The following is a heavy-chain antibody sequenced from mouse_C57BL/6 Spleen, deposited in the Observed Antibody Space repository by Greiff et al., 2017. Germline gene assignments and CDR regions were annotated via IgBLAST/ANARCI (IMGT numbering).Heavy chain of an antibody. V-gene: IGHV5-4*03. J-gene: IGHJ1*03. Sequence: EVKLVESGGGLVKPGGSLKLSCAASGFTFSSYAMSWDRQTPEKRLEWVATISDAGSYTYYPDNVKGRFTISIDNAKNNLYLQMSHLKSEDTAMYCCARNICGSSGYFDVWGTGTTVTVSS. CDR2: ISDAGSYT. D-gene: IGHD1-1*01. CDR1: GFTFSSYA. CDR3: ARNICGSSGYFDV.